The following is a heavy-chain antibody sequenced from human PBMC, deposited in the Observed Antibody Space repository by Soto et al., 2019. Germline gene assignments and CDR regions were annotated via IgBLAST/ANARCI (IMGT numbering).Heavy chain of an antibody. CDR3: ARDDFWSGSDY. Sequence: QVQLVESGGGLVKPGGSLRLSCAASGFTFSDYYMSWIRQAPGKGLERVSYISSSSSYTNYADSVKGRFTISRDNAKNSLYLQMNSLRAEDTAVYYCARDDFWSGSDYWGQGTLVTVSS. V-gene: IGHV3-11*06. CDR1: GFTFSDYY. CDR2: ISSSSSYT. J-gene: IGHJ4*02. D-gene: IGHD3-3*01.